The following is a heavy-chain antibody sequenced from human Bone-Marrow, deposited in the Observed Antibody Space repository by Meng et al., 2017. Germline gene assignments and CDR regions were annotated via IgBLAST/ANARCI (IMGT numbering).Heavy chain of an antibody. V-gene: IGHV1-69*13. CDR2: IIPIFGTA. CDR3: ARSFIAARNLLFNWFDP. D-gene: IGHD6-6*01. J-gene: IGHJ5*02. CDR1: GGTFSSYA. Sequence: SVKVSCKASGGTFSSYAISWVRQAPGQGLEWMGGIIPIFGTANYAQKFQGRVTITADESTSTAYMELSSLRSEDTAGYYCARSFIAARNLLFNWFDPWGQGTLVTVSS.